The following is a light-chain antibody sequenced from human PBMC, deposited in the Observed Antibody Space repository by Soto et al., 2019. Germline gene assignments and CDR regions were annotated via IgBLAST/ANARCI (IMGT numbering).Light chain of an antibody. Sequence: QSALTQPPSASGSPGQSITISCTGSSSDVGGHNHVSWYQQHPGKAPKLMIYEVSKRTSGVPARFSGSKSVNTASLTVSGLQAEDEADYYCSSYAGNMNLIFGGGTKVTVL. CDR2: EVS. CDR3: SSYAGNMNLI. CDR1: SSDVGGHNH. J-gene: IGLJ2*01. V-gene: IGLV2-8*01.